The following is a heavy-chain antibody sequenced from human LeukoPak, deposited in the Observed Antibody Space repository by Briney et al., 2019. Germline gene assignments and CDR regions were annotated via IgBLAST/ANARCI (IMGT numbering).Heavy chain of an antibody. CDR2: IYYSGST. V-gene: IGHV4-61*01. CDR3: ARRSGWYGKIDY. J-gene: IGHJ4*02. Sequence: KPSETLPLTCTVSGGSVSSGSYYWSWIRQPPGKGLEWIGYIYYSGSTNYNPSLKSRVTISVDTSKNQFSLKLSSVTAADTAVYYCARRSGWYGKIDYWGQGTLVTVSS. CDR1: GGSVSSGSYY. D-gene: IGHD6-19*01.